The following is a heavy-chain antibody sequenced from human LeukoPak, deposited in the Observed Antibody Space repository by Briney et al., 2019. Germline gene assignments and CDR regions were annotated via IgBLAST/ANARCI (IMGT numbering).Heavy chain of an antibody. CDR2: LSSNSYYI. CDR3: ASDRSYHDSSGYSWKLES. CDR1: GFTFSRYT. V-gene: IGHV3-21*04. D-gene: IGHD3-22*01. Sequence: MAGGSLRLSCATSGFTFSRYTMNWVRQAPGKGLEWVSSLSSNSYYIYYADSVKGRFIISRDNAKNSLYLQMNSLRAEDTAVYYCASDRSYHDSSGYSWKLESWGQGILVTVSS. J-gene: IGHJ4*02.